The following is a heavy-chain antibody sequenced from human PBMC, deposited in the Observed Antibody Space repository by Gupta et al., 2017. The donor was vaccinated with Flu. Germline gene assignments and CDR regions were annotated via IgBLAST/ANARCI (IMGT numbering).Heavy chain of an antibody. J-gene: IGHJ3*02. V-gene: IGHV3-15*01. CDR1: GFTFITAW. D-gene: IGHD2-15*01. CDR2: IKSKTDGGTT. CDR3: TTDSGCSGGSCYDEAFDI. Sequence: EVQLVESGGGLVKPGGSLRLSCAASGFTFITAWMSWVRQAPGKGLEWVGRIKSKTDGGTTDYAAPVKGRFTISRDDSKNTLYLQMNSLKTEDTAVYYCTTDSGCSGGSCYDEAFDIWGQGTMVTVAS.